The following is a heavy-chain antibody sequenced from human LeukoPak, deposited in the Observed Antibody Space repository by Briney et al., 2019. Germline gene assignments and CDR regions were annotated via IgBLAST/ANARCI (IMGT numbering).Heavy chain of an antibody. J-gene: IGHJ3*02. D-gene: IGHD2-21*02. CDR2: ISSSSSYI. Sequence: PGGSLRLSCAASGFTFSSYSMNWVRQAPGKGLEWVSSISSSSSYIYYADSVKGRFTISRDNAKNSLYLQMNSLRAEDTAVYYCARESLILAYCGGDCRSDAFDIWGQGTMVTVSS. V-gene: IGHV3-21*01. CDR3: ARESLILAYCGGDCRSDAFDI. CDR1: GFTFSSYS.